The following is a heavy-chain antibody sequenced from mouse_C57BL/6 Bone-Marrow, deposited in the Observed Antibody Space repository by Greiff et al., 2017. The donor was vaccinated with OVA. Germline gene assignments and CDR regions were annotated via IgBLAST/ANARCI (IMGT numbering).Heavy chain of an antibody. CDR3: ARVYYYGSSFYAMDY. J-gene: IGHJ4*01. CDR1: GYTFTDYY. Sequence: VKLVESGPELVKPGASVKISCKASGYTFTDYYINWVKQRPGQGLEWIGWIFPGSGSTYYNEKFKGKATLTVDKSSSTAYMLLSSLTSEDSAVYFCARVYYYGSSFYAMDYWGQGTSVTVSS. D-gene: IGHD1-1*01. CDR2: IFPGSGST. V-gene: IGHV1-75*01.